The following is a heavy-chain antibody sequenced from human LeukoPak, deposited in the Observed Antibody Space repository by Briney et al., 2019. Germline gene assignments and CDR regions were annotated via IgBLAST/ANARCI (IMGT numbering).Heavy chain of an antibody. CDR2: IYSGGST. J-gene: IGHJ3*02. Sequence: GGSLRLSCAASGFTVSSNYMSWVRQAPGKGLEWVSVIYSGGSTYYADSVKGRFTISRDNSKNTLYLQMNSLGAEDTAVYYCASYLFGAFDIWGQGTMVTVSS. D-gene: IGHD3-3*01. CDR3: ASYLFGAFDI. CDR1: GFTVSSNY. V-gene: IGHV3-53*01.